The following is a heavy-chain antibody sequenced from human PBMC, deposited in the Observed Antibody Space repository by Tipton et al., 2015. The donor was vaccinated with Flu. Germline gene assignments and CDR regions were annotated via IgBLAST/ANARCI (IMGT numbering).Heavy chain of an antibody. V-gene: IGHV1-2*06. CDR2: INPNSGDT. J-gene: IGHJ6*02. CDR3: ARGLLTGYVVYYYGMDV. Sequence: QVQLVQSGAEVKKPGASVKVSCKASGYTLTDYYMHWVRQAPGQGLEWMGRINPNSGDTDSAQKFHGRVTMARDTSISTAYMELSSLRSGDTAVYYCARGLLTGYVVYYYGMDVWGQGTTVTVSS. CDR1: GYTLTDYY. D-gene: IGHD3-9*01.